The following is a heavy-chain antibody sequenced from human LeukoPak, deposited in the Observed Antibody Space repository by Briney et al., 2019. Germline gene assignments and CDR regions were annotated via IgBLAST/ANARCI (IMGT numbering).Heavy chain of an antibody. CDR1: GGSFSGYY. CDR3: ARGKRRVLWFGELFLWYFDY. J-gene: IGHJ4*02. D-gene: IGHD3-10*01. V-gene: IGHV4-34*01. CDR2: INHSGST. Sequence: SETLSLTRAVYGGSFSGYYWSWIRQPPGKGLEWIGEINHSGSTNYNPSLKSRVTISVDTSKNQFSLKLSSVTAADTAVYYCARGKRRVLWFGELFLWYFDYWGQGTLVTVSS.